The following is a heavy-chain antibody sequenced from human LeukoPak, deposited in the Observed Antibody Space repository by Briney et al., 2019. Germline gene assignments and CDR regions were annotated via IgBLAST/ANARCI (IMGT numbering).Heavy chain of an antibody. CDR3: AELGITMIGGV. V-gene: IGHV3-66*01. CDR2: IYSGGST. CDR1: EFSVGSNY. D-gene: IGHD3-10*02. Sequence: GGSLRFSCAASEFSVGSNYMTWVRQAPGKGLEWVSLIYSGGSTYYADSVKGRFTISRDNAKNSLYLQMNSLRAEDTAVYYCAELGITMIGGVWGKGTTVTISS. J-gene: IGHJ6*04.